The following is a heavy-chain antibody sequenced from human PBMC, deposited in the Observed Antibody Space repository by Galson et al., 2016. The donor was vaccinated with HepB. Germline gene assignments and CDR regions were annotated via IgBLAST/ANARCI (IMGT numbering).Heavy chain of an antibody. V-gene: IGHV4-4*02. CDR1: DGSIGTRTW. D-gene: IGHD6-19*01. J-gene: IGHJ4*02. Sequence: SETLSLTCVVSDGSIGTRTWWSWVRQPPGKGPEWIGEIFRSGSTSYNPSLKSRVTISVDKSKNQFSLQLSSVSAADTAVYYCASGEDSLAVAVLFQYWGQGTLVTVSS. CDR2: IFRSGST. CDR3: ASGEDSLAVAVLFQY.